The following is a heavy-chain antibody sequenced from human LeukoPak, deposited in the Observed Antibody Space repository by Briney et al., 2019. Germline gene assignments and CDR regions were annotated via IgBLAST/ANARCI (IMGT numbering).Heavy chain of an antibody. CDR2: INHSGST. CDR1: GGSFSGYY. Sequence: SETLSLTCAVYGGSFSGYYWSWIRQPPGKGLEWIGEINHSGSTNYNPSLKSRVTISVDKSKNQFSLKLSSVTAADTAVYYCASTGSGSYFGYYFDSWGQGTLVTVSS. CDR3: ASTGSGSYFGYYFDS. J-gene: IGHJ4*02. V-gene: IGHV4-34*01. D-gene: IGHD3-10*01.